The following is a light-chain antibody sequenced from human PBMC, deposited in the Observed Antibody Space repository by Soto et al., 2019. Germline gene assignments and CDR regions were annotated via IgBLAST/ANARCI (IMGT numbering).Light chain of an antibody. CDR3: QEYSAWWT. Sequence: EIVMTQSPATLSVSPGERATLSCRASQSVSSNLAWYQQKPGQAPRLLVYGASTSATGIPARFSGRGSGTEFTLTISSLQSEDSAVYYCQEYSAWWTFGQGTKVEI. CDR1: QSVSSN. V-gene: IGKV3-15*01. CDR2: GAS. J-gene: IGKJ1*01.